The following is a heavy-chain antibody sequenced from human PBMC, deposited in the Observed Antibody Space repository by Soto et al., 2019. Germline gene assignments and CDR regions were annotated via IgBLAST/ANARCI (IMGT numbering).Heavy chain of an antibody. CDR3: AKDLRKNGMDV. J-gene: IGHJ6*02. V-gene: IGHV3-30*18. CDR1: GFTFSSYG. CDR2: ISYDGSNK. Sequence: GGSLRLSCAASGFTFSSYGMHWVRQAPGKGLEWVAVISYDGSNKYYADSVKGRFTISRDNSKNTLYLQMNSLRAEDTAVYYCAKDLRKNGMDVWGQGTTVTVSS.